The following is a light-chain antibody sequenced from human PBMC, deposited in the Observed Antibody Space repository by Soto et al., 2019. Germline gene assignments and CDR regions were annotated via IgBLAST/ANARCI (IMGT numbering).Light chain of an antibody. V-gene: IGKV1-13*02. J-gene: IGKJ4*01. CDR1: QGISSA. CDR3: QQYNSYPPLT. CDR2: DAS. Sequence: AIQLTQSPSSLSASVGDRVTITCRASQGISSALAWYQQKPGKGPKLLIYDASSLKSGVPSRFSGIGSGTDFALTISSLQPEDFATYYCQQYNSYPPLTFGGGTKVEIK.